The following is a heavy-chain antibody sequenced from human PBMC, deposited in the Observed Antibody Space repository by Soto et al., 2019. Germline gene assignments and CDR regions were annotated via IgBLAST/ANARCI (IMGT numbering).Heavy chain of an antibody. CDR1: GFTFSSYA. V-gene: IGHV3-23*01. CDR3: AKDNLIDYYDSSGYSNFDY. D-gene: IGHD3-22*01. Sequence: GGSLRLSCAASGFTFSSYATSWVRQAPGKGLEWVSAISGSGGSTYYADSVKGRFTISRDNSKNTLYLQMNSLRAEDTAVYYCAKDNLIDYYDSSGYSNFDYWGQGTLVTVSS. J-gene: IGHJ4*02. CDR2: ISGSGGST.